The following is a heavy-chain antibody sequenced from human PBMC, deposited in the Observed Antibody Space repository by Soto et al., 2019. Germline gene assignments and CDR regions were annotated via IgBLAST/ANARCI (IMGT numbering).Heavy chain of an antibody. CDR3: ARGGGSDSFDY. Sequence: TLSLACTVSGASITFGGYSWSWIRQTPGKGLEWIGYINHLETTFYNPSFESRLTLSIDRAKNQFSLKLHSMSAEDRAVYFCARGGGSDSFDYWGQGILVTVYS. CDR2: INHLETT. V-gene: IGHV4-30-2*01. CDR1: GASITFGGYS. J-gene: IGHJ4*02. D-gene: IGHD1-26*01.